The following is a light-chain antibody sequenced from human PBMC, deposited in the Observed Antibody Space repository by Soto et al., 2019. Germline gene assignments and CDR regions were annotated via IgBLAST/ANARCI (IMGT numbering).Light chain of an antibody. V-gene: IGLV1-40*01. Sequence: QAVVTQPHSVSGAPGQRVTISGTGSSSNIGAGYDVHWYQQLPGTAPKLLIYGNSNRPSGVPDRFSGSKSGTSASLAITGLQAEDQADYYCQSYDSSLSGYVFGTGTKLTVL. J-gene: IGLJ1*01. CDR2: GNS. CDR1: SSNIGAGYD. CDR3: QSYDSSLSGYV.